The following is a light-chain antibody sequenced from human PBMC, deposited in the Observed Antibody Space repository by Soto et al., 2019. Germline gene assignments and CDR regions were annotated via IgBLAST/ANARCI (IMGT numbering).Light chain of an antibody. V-gene: IGLV2-14*01. Sequence: QSALTQPASVSGSPGQSITISCTGTSSDVGGYNYVSWYQQHPGKAPKLMIYEVSNRPSGVPDRFSGSKSGTSASLAISGLQSEDEADYYCAAWDDSLDGHVLFGGGTKLTVL. CDR1: SSDVGGYNY. CDR3: AAWDDSLDGHVL. CDR2: EVS. J-gene: IGLJ2*01.